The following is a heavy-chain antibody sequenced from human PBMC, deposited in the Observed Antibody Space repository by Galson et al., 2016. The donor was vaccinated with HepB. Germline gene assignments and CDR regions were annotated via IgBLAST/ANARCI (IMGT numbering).Heavy chain of an antibody. CDR2: ISSSSSYI. J-gene: IGHJ6*02. D-gene: IGHD5-18*01. CDR3: ARDKGWGYSYDYGMDV. CDR1: GFTSSSYS. Sequence: SLRLSCAASGFTSSSYSMNWVRQAPGEGLEWVSSISSSSSYIYYADSVKGRFTISRDNAKNSLYLQMNSLRAEDTAVYYCARDKGWGYSYDYGMDVWGQGTTVTVSS. V-gene: IGHV3-21*01.